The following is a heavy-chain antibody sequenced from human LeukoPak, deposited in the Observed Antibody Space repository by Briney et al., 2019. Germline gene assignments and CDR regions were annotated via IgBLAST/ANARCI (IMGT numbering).Heavy chain of an antibody. Sequence: SQTLSLTCTVSGGSISSDDYYWTWLRQPPGTGLEWIGYIRHSGSTYYNPSLKSRLTLSVDTSKNHFSLNLNSVTAADTAVYYCARDGIVSQGNWLDPWGPGTLVTVSS. J-gene: IGHJ5*02. CDR3: ARDGIVSQGNWLDP. CDR1: GGSISSDDYY. V-gene: IGHV4-30-4*01. D-gene: IGHD3-22*01. CDR2: IRHSGST.